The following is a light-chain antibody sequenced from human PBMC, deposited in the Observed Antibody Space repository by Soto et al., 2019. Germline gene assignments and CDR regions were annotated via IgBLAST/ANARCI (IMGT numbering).Light chain of an antibody. CDR3: QQCATPPLT. CDR1: QSVSKNF. Sequence: EIGLTQSPGTLSLSPGERATLSCRASQSVSKNFLASYQHKPGQAPRLLIDDASNRATAIPDRFSGSGSGTDFTLTISSLEPEDSAVYYCQQCATPPLTFGQGTKVEIK. V-gene: IGKV3-20*01. CDR2: DAS. J-gene: IGKJ1*01.